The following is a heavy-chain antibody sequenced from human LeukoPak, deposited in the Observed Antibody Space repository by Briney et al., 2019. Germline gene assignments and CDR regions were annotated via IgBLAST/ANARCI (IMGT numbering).Heavy chain of an antibody. Sequence: PGGSLRLSCAASGFTFSDSAMHWVRQASGKGLEWVGRIRSKDNSYATTYGESVKGRFTISRDDSKNTAYLQMNSLKTEDTALYYCSSRGDGYNNSDYWGQGTLVTVSS. CDR1: GFTFSDSA. CDR3: SSRGDGYNNSDY. V-gene: IGHV3-73*01. J-gene: IGHJ4*02. D-gene: IGHD5-24*01. CDR2: IRSKDNSYAT.